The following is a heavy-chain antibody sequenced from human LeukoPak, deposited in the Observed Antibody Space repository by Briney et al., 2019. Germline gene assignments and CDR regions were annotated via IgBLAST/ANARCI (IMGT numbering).Heavy chain of an antibody. V-gene: IGHV3-33*01. Sequence: GGSLRLSCAASGFTFSSYDMHWVRQAPGKGLEWVAFIWYDGSNEYYADSVKGRFTISRDNSKATLYLQMSSLRAEDTAVYYCARDGVAAYGMDVWGQGTTVTVSS. D-gene: IGHD6-19*01. CDR3: ARDGVAAYGMDV. J-gene: IGHJ6*02. CDR1: GFTFSSYD. CDR2: IWYDGSNE.